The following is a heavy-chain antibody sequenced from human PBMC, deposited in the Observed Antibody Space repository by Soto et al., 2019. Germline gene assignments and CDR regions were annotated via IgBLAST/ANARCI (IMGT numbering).Heavy chain of an antibody. CDR2: ISYDGSNK. D-gene: IGHD5-12*01. Sequence: GGALRLSCGAPGFTFSSYGMHWVRQAPGKGLEWVAVISYDGSNKYYADSVKGRFTISRDNSKNTLYLQMNSLRAEDTAVYYCAKDRPRKISGYELVHFQHWGQGTLVTVSS. V-gene: IGHV3-30*18. J-gene: IGHJ1*01. CDR1: GFTFSSYG. CDR3: AKDRPRKISGYELVHFQH.